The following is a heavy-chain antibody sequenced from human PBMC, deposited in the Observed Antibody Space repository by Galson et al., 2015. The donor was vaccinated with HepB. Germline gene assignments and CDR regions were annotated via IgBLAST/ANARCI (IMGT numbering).Heavy chain of an antibody. CDR1: GFTVSSNY. J-gene: IGHJ5*02. V-gene: IGHV3-66*01. D-gene: IGHD6-13*01. CDR2: IYSGGGT. CDR3: ARDLAGIAGGWFDP. Sequence: SLRLSCAASGFTVSSNYMSWVRQAPGKGLEWVSVIYSGGGTYYADSVKGRFTISRDNSKNTLYLQMNSLRAKDTAVYYRARDLAGIAGGWFDPWGQGTLVTVSS.